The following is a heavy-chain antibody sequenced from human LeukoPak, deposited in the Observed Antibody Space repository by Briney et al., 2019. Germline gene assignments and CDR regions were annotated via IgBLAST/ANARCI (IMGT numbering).Heavy chain of an antibody. J-gene: IGHJ4*02. Sequence: GGSLRLSCAASGFTFSSYAMSWVRQAPGKGLEWVSAISGSGGSTYYADSVKGRFTISRDNSKNTLYLQMNSLRAEDMAVYYCAKVKKYSYYYGSGTASPFDYWGQGTLVTVSS. CDR3: AKVKKYSYYYGSGTASPFDY. CDR2: ISGSGGST. CDR1: GFTFSSYA. D-gene: IGHD3-10*01. V-gene: IGHV3-23*01.